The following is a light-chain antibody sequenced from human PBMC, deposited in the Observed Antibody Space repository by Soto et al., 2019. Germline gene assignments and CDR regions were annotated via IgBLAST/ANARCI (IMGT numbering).Light chain of an antibody. Sequence: QSALTQPRSVSRTPGQSVTISCTRTSSDVGGYTFVSWYQQHPGKAPKLMIFDVSKRPSGVPDRFSGSKSGNTASLTISGLQAEDEADYYCCSYAGSYVVFGGGTKVTVL. V-gene: IGLV2-11*01. CDR3: CSYAGSYVV. CDR2: DVS. CDR1: SSDVGGYTF. J-gene: IGLJ2*01.